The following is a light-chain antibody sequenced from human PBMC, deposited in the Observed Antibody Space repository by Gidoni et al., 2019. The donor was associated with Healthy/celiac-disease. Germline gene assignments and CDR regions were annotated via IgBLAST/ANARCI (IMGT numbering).Light chain of an antibody. V-gene: IGKV3-15*01. CDR2: CAS. CDR1: QSVSSN. Sequence: PATLSVSPEERATLTCWASQSVSSNLAWYQQKPGQAPRLLIYCASTRATGIPARFSGSGSGTEFTLTISSLQSEDFAVYYCQQYNNWPITFGQGTRLEIK. J-gene: IGKJ5*01. CDR3: QQYNNWPIT.